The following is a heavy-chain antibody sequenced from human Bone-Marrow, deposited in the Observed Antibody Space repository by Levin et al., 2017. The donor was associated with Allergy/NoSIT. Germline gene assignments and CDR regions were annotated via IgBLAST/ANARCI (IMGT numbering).Heavy chain of an antibody. D-gene: IGHD3-22*01. CDR2: IYYSEST. Sequence: KTSETLSLTCTVSGGSIRNFYWSWIRQPPGKRLEWVGYIYYSESTNYNPSLQRRVTISVDTSKNQFSFTLTSVTAAATAVYYCARITHYDDGSSDYGPGYYFDFWGQGALVTVSS. CDR1: GGSIRNFY. V-gene: IGHV4-59*01. J-gene: IGHJ4*02. CDR3: ARITHYDDGSSDYGPGYYFDF.